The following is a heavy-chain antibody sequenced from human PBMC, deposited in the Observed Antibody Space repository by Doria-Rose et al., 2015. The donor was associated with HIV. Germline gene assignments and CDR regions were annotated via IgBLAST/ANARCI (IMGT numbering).Heavy chain of an antibody. CDR2: IFSDDDR. CDR3: ARIKSSRWYHKYYFDF. Sequence: QVQLVESGPVLVKPTETLTLTCTVSGVSLSSPGMGMSWIRQPPGKALEWLANIFSDDDRSYKTSLKSRLTISRGTSKSQLVLTMTDMDPVDTATYYCARIKSSRWYHKYYFDFWGQGTLVIVSA. V-gene: IGHV2-26*01. J-gene: IGHJ4*02. D-gene: IGHD6-13*01. CDR1: GVSLSSPGMG.